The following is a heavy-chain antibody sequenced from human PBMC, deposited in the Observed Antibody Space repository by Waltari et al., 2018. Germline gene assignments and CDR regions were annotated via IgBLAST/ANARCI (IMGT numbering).Heavy chain of an antibody. CDR2: ISGSGGRT. J-gene: IGHJ6*02. D-gene: IGHD2-15*01. CDR1: GFTFSSYA. Sequence: EVQLLESGGGLVQPGGSLRLSCAASGFTFSSYAMSWVRQAPGKGLEWVSAISGSGGRTYDADSVKVRLTISRDNSKNTLYLQMNSLRAEDTAVYYCANPGYCSGGSCYSLYYYGMDVWGQGTTVTVSS. CDR3: ANPGYCSGGSCYSLYYYGMDV. V-gene: IGHV3-23*01.